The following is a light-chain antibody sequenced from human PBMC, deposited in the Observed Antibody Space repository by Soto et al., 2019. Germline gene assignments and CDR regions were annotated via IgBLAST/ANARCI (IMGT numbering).Light chain of an antibody. Sequence: EIVLTQSPATLSLSPGERATLSCRASQSVSSYLAWYQQKPGQAPRLLISDASNRATATPARFSGSGSGTDFTLTVSSLEPEDFAVYYCQQRRDWPLTFGGGTKVEI. V-gene: IGKV3-11*01. CDR2: DAS. CDR1: QSVSSY. CDR3: QQRRDWPLT. J-gene: IGKJ4*01.